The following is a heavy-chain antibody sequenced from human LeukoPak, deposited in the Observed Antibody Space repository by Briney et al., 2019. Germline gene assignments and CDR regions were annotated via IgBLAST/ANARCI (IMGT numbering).Heavy chain of an antibody. CDR2: MYLSGTT. V-gene: IGHV4-4*02. J-gene: IGHJ4*02. D-gene: IGHD3-22*01. Sequence: SGTLSLTCTVSGDSINSLDLWSWVRQPPGKGLEWIGEMYLSGTTHSNPSVKSRVTISIDKTKNQFFLNLSSVTAADTAVYYCAGLVGRYSSGLYYYYFDYWGQGTLVTVSS. CDR3: AGLVGRYSSGLYYYYFDY. CDR1: GDSINSLDL.